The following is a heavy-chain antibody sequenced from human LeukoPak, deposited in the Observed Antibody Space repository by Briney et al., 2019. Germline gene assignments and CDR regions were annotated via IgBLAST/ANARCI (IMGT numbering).Heavy chain of an antibody. CDR1: GGSFSGYY. CDR3: ARSKSWYVDY. J-gene: IGHJ4*02. CDR2: INHSGST. V-gene: IGHV4-34*01. Sequence: SETPSLTCAVYGGSFSGYYWSWIRQPPGKGLEWIGEINHSGSTNYNPSLKSRVTISVDTSKNQFSLKLSSVTAADTAVYYCARSKSWYVDYWGQGTLVTVSS. D-gene: IGHD6-13*01.